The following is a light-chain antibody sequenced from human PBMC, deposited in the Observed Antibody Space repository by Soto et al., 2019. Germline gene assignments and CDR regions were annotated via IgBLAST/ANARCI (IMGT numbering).Light chain of an antibody. Sequence: EIVMTQSPATLSVSPGERATLSCRASQSVSSNLAWYQQKPGQAPRLLIYGASTRATGITARFSGRGSGTDFNLTISSLQSEDVAVYYCQQYNNWHPYTFGQGTKLEIK. CDR1: QSVSSN. CDR2: GAS. V-gene: IGKV3-15*01. CDR3: QQYNNWHPYT. J-gene: IGKJ2*01.